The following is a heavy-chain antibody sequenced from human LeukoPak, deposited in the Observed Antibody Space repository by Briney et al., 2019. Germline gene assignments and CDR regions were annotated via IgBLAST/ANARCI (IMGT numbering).Heavy chain of an antibody. V-gene: IGHV3-23*01. J-gene: IGHJ4*02. CDR2: ISGSGGSA. Sequence: PGGSLRLSCAASGFTFSSYVMSWVRQAPGKGLEWVSAISGSGGSAYYADSVKGRFTISRDNSKNTLYLQINSLRAEDTAVYYCARDQRFLEWLLQYAQGFDYWGQGTLVTVSS. D-gene: IGHD3-3*01. CDR1: GFTFSSYV. CDR3: ARDQRFLEWLLQYAQGFDY.